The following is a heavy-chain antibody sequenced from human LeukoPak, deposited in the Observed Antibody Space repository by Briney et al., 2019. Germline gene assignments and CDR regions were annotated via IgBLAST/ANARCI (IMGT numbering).Heavy chain of an antibody. CDR1: GYTFTSYD. J-gene: IGHJ4*02. V-gene: IGHV1-46*01. Sequence: GASVKVSCKASGYTFTSYDINWVRQAPGQGLEWMGIINPSGGSTSYAQKFQGRVTMTRDMSTSTVYMELSSLRSEDTAVYYCASGLWFGEFGGDYWGQGTLVTVSS. CDR3: ASGLWFGEFGGDY. D-gene: IGHD3-10*01. CDR2: INPSGGST.